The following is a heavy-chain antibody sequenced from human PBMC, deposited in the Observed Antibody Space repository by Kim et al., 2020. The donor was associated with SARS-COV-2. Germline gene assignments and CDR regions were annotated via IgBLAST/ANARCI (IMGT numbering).Heavy chain of an antibody. D-gene: IGHD3-10*01. V-gene: IGHV1-69*01. Sequence: AQKCQGRVTITADESTSTAYMELSSLRSEDTAVYYCARDRRAGSENTFDIWGQGTMVTVSS. CDR3: ARDRRAGSENTFDI. J-gene: IGHJ3*02.